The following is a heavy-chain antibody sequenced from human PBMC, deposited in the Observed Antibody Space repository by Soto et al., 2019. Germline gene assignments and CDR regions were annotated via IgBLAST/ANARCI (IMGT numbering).Heavy chain of an antibody. CDR1: GGSISSYY. Sequence: SETLSLTCTVSGGSISSYYWSWIRQPPGKGLEWIGYIYYSVSTNYNPSLKSRVTISVDTSKNQFSLKLSSVTAADTAVYYCARGIDYYDSSGYYLAEYFQHWGQGTLVTVSS. V-gene: IGHV4-59*01. CDR2: IYYSVST. D-gene: IGHD3-22*01. J-gene: IGHJ1*01. CDR3: ARGIDYYDSSGYYLAEYFQH.